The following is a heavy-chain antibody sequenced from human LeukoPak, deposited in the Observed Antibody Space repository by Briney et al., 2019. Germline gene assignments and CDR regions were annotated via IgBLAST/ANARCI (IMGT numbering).Heavy chain of an antibody. CDR1: GFTFTSYS. CDR3: ASDVVVVAAG. V-gene: IGHV3-21*01. J-gene: IGHJ4*02. D-gene: IGHD2-15*01. Sequence: PGGSLRLSCAASGFTFTSYSMNWVRQAPGKGLEWVSSISSSGNYIYYADSVKGRFTISRDNARNSLYLQMNSLRAEDTAVYYCASDVVVVAAGWGQGTLVTVSS. CDR2: ISSSGNYI.